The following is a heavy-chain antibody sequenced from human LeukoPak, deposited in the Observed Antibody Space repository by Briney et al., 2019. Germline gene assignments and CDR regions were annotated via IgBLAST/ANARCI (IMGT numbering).Heavy chain of an antibody. CDR3: AKIWVDWLLSSVSWFDP. D-gene: IGHD3-9*01. CDR1: GFTFSSYD. CDR2: ISNSGNTI. Sequence: GRSLRLSCAAFGFTFSSYDTTWVRQAPGKGLEWVSYISNSGNTIYYADSVKGRFTISRDNSKNTLYLQMNSLRAEDTAVYYCAKIWVDWLLSSVSWFDPWGQGTLVTVSS. V-gene: IGHV3-48*03. J-gene: IGHJ5*02.